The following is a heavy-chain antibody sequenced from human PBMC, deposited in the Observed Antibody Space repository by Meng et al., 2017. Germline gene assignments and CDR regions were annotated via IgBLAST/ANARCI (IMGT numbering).Heavy chain of an antibody. CDR3: AKGYYDYVWGSCVDY. J-gene: IGHJ4*02. D-gene: IGHD3-16*01. CDR2: ISGSGSST. Sequence: GESLKISCAASGFTFSSYAMSWVRQAPGKGLEWVSAISGSGSSTYYADSVKGRFTISRDNSKNTLYVEMNSLRAEDTAVYYCAKGYYDYVWGSCVDYWGQGTLVTVSS. V-gene: IGHV3-23*01. CDR1: GFTFSSYA.